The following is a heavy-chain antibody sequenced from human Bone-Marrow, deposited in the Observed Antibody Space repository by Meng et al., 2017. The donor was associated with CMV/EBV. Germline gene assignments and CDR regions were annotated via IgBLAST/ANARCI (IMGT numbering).Heavy chain of an antibody. Sequence: SETLSLTCTVSGGSISSYYWGWIRQPPGKGLEWIGSIYYSGSTYYNPSLKSRVTISVDTSKNQFSLKLSSVTAADTAVYYCARRCRINRYYYYYGMDVWGQGTTVTVSS. CDR1: GGSISSYY. CDR3: ARRCRINRYYYYYGMDV. V-gene: IGHV4-39*01. CDR2: IYYSGST. D-gene: IGHD1-14*01. J-gene: IGHJ6*02.